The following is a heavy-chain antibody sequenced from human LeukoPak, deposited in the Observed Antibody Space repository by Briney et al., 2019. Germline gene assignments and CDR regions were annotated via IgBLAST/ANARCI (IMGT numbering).Heavy chain of an antibody. CDR3: ARWRHGYNSVDAFDI. CDR1: GGSINSYY. Sequence: KPSETLSLSCTVSGGSINSYYWTWIRQPPGKGLEWIGYIYNSESTNYNPSLKGRVTISVDTSKNQFSLKVTSVTAADTAVYYCARWRHGYNSVDAFDIWGQGVMVTVSS. D-gene: IGHD5-24*01. CDR2: IYNSEST. V-gene: IGHV4-59*08. J-gene: IGHJ3*02.